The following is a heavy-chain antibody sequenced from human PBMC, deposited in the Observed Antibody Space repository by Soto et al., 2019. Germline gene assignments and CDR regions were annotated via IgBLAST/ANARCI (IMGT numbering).Heavy chain of an antibody. CDR2: IHYSGST. CDR3: ARGAVAGDYYYYYGMDV. D-gene: IGHD6-19*01. Sequence: SETLSLTCPVSGGSISSYDWSWIRQPPGKGLEWIGYIHYSGSTNYNPTLKSRVTISVDTSKKQGSLKLSSVTAADTAEDYCARGAVAGDYYYYYGMDVWGQGTTVTVSS. V-gene: IGHV4-59*01. CDR1: GGSISSYD. J-gene: IGHJ6*02.